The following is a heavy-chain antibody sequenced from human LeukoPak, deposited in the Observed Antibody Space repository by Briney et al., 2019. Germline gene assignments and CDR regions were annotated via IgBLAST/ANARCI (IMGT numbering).Heavy chain of an antibody. CDR1: GFSLSTSGMC. CDR2: IDWDDDK. J-gene: IGHJ4*02. V-gene: IGHV2-70*11. Sequence: SGPALVKPTQTLTLTCTFPGFSLSTSGMCVSWIRQPPGKALEWLARIDWDDDKYYSTSLKTSLTIYKDTSKHQVVLTMTNMDPWNTATYYCGRSYRTRDGYNHFDYCGQGTLVTGSS. CDR3: GRSYRTRDGYNHFDY. D-gene: IGHD5-24*01.